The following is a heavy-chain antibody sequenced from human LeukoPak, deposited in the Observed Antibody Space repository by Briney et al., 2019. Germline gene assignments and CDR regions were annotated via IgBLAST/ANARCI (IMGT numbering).Heavy chain of an antibody. Sequence: SETLSLTCAVYIDSFTNYYWNWIRQTPGKGLEWIGEVNDSGGTNINPSLKSRVTISVDTSKNQFSLKLRSVTAADTAVYYCARARRQWLVGANIRGDNPPYYYDYWGQGILVTVSS. CDR1: IDSFTNYY. D-gene: IGHD6-19*01. J-gene: IGHJ4*02. CDR2: VNDSGGT. V-gene: IGHV4-34*01. CDR3: ARARRQWLVGANIRGDNPPYYYDY.